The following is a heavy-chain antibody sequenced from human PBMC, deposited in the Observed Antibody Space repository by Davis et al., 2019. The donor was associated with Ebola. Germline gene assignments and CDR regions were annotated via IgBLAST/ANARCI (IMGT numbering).Heavy chain of an antibody. CDR2: IIPLFGTA. CDR3: ARGGGGDSSGFQSRFDP. CDR1: GGTFTSYA. D-gene: IGHD3-22*01. Sequence: SVKVSCKASGGTFTSYAISWVRQAPGQGLEWMGGIIPLFGTANYAQKFQDRVTITADESTSTSYMELNSLRSDDTAVYYCARGGGGDSSGFQSRFDPWGQGTLVTVSS. J-gene: IGHJ5*02. V-gene: IGHV1-69*13.